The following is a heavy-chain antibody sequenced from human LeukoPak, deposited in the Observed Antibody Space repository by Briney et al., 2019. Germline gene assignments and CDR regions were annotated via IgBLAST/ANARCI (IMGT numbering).Heavy chain of an antibody. D-gene: IGHD2-2*01. CDR3: ASGVVPAAMKYYYGMDV. CDR1: GYAFTSYG. CDR2: ITAYNDNT. J-gene: IGHJ6*02. Sequence: ASVKVSCKASGYAFTSYGISWVRQAPGQGLEWMGWITAYNDNTNYAQKLQGRVTMTTDTSTSTAYMELRSLRSDDTAVYYCASGVVPAAMKYYYGMDVWGQGTTVTVSS. V-gene: IGHV1-18*01.